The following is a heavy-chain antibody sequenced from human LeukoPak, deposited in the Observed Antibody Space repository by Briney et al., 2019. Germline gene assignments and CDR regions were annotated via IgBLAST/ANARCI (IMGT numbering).Heavy chain of an antibody. D-gene: IGHD3-22*01. CDR1: GFIFATYW. V-gene: IGHV3-7*01. Sequence: PGGSMRLSCAASGFIFATYWMSWVRQAQGKGLEWVANIKQDGREKYYVDSVKGRFTMSRDNSKNSVYLQMNSLRAEDTAVYYCARDPLGDGSEYYWRYFDYWGQGTLVTVSS. CDR2: IKQDGREK. CDR3: ARDPLGDGSEYYWRYFDY. J-gene: IGHJ4*02.